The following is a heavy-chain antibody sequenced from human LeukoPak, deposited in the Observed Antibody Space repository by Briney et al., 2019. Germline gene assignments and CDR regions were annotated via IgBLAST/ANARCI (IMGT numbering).Heavy chain of an antibody. CDR1: GASISGYY. V-gene: IGHV4-59*01. Sequence: SETLSLTCTVSGASISGYYWSWIRQPPGKGLEWIGYIYHTGSANYNPSLKSRVTLSLDTSRKQFSLKLSSVTAADTAVYYCARIMNYGAYLYYGLDVWGQGTTVTVSS. J-gene: IGHJ6*02. CDR2: IYHTGSA. D-gene: IGHD4-17*01. CDR3: ARIMNYGAYLYYGLDV.